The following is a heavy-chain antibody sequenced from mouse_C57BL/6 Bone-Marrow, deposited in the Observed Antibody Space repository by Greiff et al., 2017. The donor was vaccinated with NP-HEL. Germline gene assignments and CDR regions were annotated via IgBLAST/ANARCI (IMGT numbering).Heavy chain of an antibody. CDR1: GYTFTSYW. J-gene: IGHJ2*01. CDR2: IYPGSGST. D-gene: IGHD1-1*01. V-gene: IGHV1-55*01. Sequence: QVQLQQPGAELVKPGASVKMSCKASGYTFTSYWITWVKQRPGQGLEWIGDIYPGSGSTNYNEKFKSKATLTVDTSSSTAYMQLGSLTSEDSAVYYCARWYYGSSHYFDYWGQGTTLTVSS. CDR3: ARWYYGSSHYFDY.